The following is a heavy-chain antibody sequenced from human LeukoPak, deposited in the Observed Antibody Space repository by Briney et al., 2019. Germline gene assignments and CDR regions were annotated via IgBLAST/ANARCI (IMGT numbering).Heavy chain of an antibody. V-gene: IGHV4-39*01. CDR3: ARGGGRMVQYYFDY. J-gene: IGHJ4*02. CDR2: IYYSGDT. CDR1: GGSITSSNHY. D-gene: IGHD3-10*01. Sequence: SETLSLTCTVSGGSITSSNHYWGWIRQPPGKGLEWIGSIYYSGDTYYNPSLKSRVTISVDTSRSQFSLSLSSMTAADTAVYYCARGGGRMVQYYFDYWGQGTLVTVSS.